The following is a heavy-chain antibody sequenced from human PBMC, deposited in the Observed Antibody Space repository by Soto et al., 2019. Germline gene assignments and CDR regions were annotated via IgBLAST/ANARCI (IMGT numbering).Heavy chain of an antibody. J-gene: IGHJ5*02. V-gene: IGHV1-3*01. Sequence: QVQLVQSGAEVKKPGASVKVSCKASGYTFTSYAMHWVRQAPGQRLEWMGWINAGNGNTKYSQKFQGRVTITRDTSASTAYMELSSLRSEDTAVYYCARINGYCSGGSCPNWFDPWGQGTLVIVSS. CDR2: INAGNGNT. D-gene: IGHD2-15*01. CDR3: ARINGYCSGGSCPNWFDP. CDR1: GYTFTSYA.